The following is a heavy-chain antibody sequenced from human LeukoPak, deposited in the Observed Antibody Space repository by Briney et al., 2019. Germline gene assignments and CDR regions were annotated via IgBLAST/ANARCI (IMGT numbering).Heavy chain of an antibody. J-gene: IGHJ5*02. CDR2: INDESSDI. CDR3: ARDTSHPGLIDP. V-gene: IGHV3-21*05. Sequence: GGSLRLSCAASGFTFSLYAMNWVRQAPGKGLEWVSYINDESSDIHYAGSVRGRFTISRDDARQTLYLQLSSLRVEDTAVYYCARDTSHPGLIDPWGQEPLVTVSS. CDR1: GFTFSLYA.